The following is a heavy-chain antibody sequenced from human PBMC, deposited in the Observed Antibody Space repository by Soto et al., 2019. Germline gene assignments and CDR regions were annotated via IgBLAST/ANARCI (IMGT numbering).Heavy chain of an antibody. Sequence: SETLSLTCAVYGGSFSGYYWSWIRQPPGKGLEWIGEINHSGSTNYNPFLKSRVTISVDTSKNQFSLKLSSVTAADTAVYYCARGSMYSSSSDYYYYYMDVWGKGTTVTVS. J-gene: IGHJ6*03. CDR2: INHSGST. D-gene: IGHD6-6*01. V-gene: IGHV4-34*01. CDR3: ARGSMYSSSSDYYYYYMDV. CDR1: GGSFSGYY.